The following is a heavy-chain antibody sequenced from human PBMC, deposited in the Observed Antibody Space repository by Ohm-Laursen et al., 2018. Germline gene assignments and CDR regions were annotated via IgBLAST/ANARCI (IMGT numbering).Heavy chain of an antibody. J-gene: IGHJ4*02. CDR2: INPNSGGT. CDR3: ARLGIAAAVY. D-gene: IGHD6-13*01. CDR1: GYTFTGYY. Sequence: ASVKVSCKASGYTFTGYYMHWVRQAPGQGLEWMGWINPNSGGTNYAQKFQGRVTMTRDTSTSTVYMELSSLRSEDTAVYYCARLGIAAAVYWGQGTLVTVSS. V-gene: IGHV1-2*02.